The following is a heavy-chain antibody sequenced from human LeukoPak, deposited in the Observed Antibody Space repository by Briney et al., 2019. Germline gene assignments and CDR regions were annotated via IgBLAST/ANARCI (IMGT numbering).Heavy chain of an antibody. Sequence: SGGSLRLSCAASGFTFSNAWMSWVRQAPGKGLDWVAVISDDGSNKYYVDSVKGRFTISRDNSKNTLSLQMNSLRAEDTAVYYCAKGGWFYCTGGVCPSGTELGYWGQGTLVSVSS. J-gene: IGHJ4*02. D-gene: IGHD2-8*02. CDR2: ISDDGSNK. CDR1: GFTFSNAW. CDR3: AKGGWFYCTGGVCPSGTELGY. V-gene: IGHV3-30*18.